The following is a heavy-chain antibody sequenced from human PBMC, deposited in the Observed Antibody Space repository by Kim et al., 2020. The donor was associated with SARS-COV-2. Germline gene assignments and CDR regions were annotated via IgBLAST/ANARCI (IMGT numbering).Heavy chain of an antibody. CDR3: ARVAYCCADCYRILDY. CDR2: IYPGDSNT. CDR1: GYSFTSYW. V-gene: IGHV5-51*01. Sequence: GESLKISCKGSGYSFTSYWIAWVRQMPGKGLEWMGIIYPGDSNTRYSPSFQGQVTISAGRSITTAYLQWGSLRASDTAMYYCARVAYCCADCYRILDYWGQGTLVTVSS. J-gene: IGHJ4*02. D-gene: IGHD2-21*02.